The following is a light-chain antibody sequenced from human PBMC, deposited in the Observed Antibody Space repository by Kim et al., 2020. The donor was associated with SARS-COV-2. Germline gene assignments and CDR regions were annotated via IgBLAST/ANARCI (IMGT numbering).Light chain of an antibody. Sequence: QSVLTQPPSASGTPGQRVTISCSGSNSNIGSNSVNWYQQLPGAAPKLLMYNNYQRPSGVPDRFSGSKSGTSASLAISGLQSEDEADYYCGVWDDSLTGWLFGGGTKVTVL. CDR3: GVWDDSLTGWL. V-gene: IGLV1-44*01. CDR2: NNY. J-gene: IGLJ3*02. CDR1: NSNIGSNS.